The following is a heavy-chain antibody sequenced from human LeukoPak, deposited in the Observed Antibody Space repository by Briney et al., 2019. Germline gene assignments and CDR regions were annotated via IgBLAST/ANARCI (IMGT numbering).Heavy chain of an antibody. CDR1: GGSISSGGYY. V-gene: IGHV4-30-2*01. J-gene: IGHJ3*02. Sequence: SETLSLTCTVSGGSISSGGYYWSWIRQPPGKGLEWIGYIYHSGSTYYNPSLKSRVTISVDRSKNQFSLKLSSVTAADTAVYYCARDDGYCSSTSCGDAFDIWGQGTMVTVSS. CDR2: IYHSGST. CDR3: ARDDGYCSSTSCGDAFDI. D-gene: IGHD2-2*01.